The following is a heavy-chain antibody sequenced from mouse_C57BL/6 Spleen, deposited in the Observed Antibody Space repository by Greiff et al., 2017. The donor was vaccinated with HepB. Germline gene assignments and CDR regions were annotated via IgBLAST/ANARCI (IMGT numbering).Heavy chain of an antibody. CDR2: IHPNIGST. V-gene: IGHV1-64*01. CDR3: ARGDYVFDY. J-gene: IGHJ2*01. CDR1: GYSFTGYW. D-gene: IGHD1-1*01. Sequence: VQLQQPGAELVKPGASVKLSCRASGYSFTGYWMHWLKQRPGQGLEWIGMIHPNIGSTNYNEKFKSKATLTVDKSSSTAYMQLSSLTSEDSAVYYCARGDYVFDYWGQGTTLTVSS.